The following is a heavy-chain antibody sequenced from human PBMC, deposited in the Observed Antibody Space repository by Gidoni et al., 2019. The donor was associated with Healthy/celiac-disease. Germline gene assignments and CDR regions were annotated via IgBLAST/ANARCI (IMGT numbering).Heavy chain of an antibody. CDR1: GGTFSSYA. D-gene: IGHD1-1*01. J-gene: IGHJ4*02. CDR3: ARAPSHLDRLSYFDS. Sequence: QVQLVQSGAEVKKPGSSVKVSCKASGGTFSSYAISWFRQAPGQGLEWMGWIIPIFGTANYAQKFPGRVPIPAAESTSTAYMELSSLSSEDTAVYYCARAPSHLDRLSYFDSWGPGPLVPVSS. V-gene: IGHV1-69*01. CDR2: IIPIFGTA.